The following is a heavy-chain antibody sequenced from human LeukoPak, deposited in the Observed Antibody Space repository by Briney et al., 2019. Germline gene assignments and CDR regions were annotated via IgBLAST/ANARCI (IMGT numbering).Heavy chain of an antibody. CDR2: IYSGGST. D-gene: IGHD1-1*01. Sequence: GGSLRLSCAASGFTVSSNYMSWVRQAPGKGLEWVSVIYSGGSTYYADSVKGRFTISRDNSKNTLYLQMSSLRAEDTAVYYCARGRYGYYFDYWGQGTLVTVSS. CDR3: ARGRYGYYFDY. V-gene: IGHV3-66*01. J-gene: IGHJ4*02. CDR1: GFTVSSNY.